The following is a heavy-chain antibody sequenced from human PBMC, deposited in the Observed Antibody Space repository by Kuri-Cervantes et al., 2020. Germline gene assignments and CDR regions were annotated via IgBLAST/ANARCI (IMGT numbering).Heavy chain of an antibody. CDR2: ISYDGSNK. Sequence: GGSLRLSCAASGFTFSSYAMHWVRQAPGKGLEWVAVISYDGSNKYYADSVKGRFTISRDNSKNTLYLQMNSLRAEDTAVYYCARGEGYQLLYRGPPDYWGQGTLVTVSS. CDR3: ARGEGYQLLYRGPPDY. D-gene: IGHD2-2*02. J-gene: IGHJ4*02. V-gene: IGHV3-30-3*01. CDR1: GFTFSSYA.